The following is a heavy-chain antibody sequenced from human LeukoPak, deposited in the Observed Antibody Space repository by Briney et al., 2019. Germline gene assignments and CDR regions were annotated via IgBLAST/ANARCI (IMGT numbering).Heavy chain of an antibody. CDR3: ARDPKPNYDFWSGSWFDP. J-gene: IGHJ5*02. CDR1: GGSISSYY. D-gene: IGHD3-3*01. V-gene: IGHV4-59*01. Sequence: PSETLSLTCTVSGGSISSYYWSWIRQPPGKGLEWIGYIYYSGSTNYSPSLKSRVTISVDTSKNQFSLKLNSVTAADTAVYYCARDPKPNYDFWSGSWFDPWGQGTLVTVSS. CDR2: IYYSGST.